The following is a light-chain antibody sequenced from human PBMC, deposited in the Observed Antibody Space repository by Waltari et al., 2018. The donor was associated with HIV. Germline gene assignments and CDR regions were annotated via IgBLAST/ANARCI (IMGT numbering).Light chain of an antibody. J-gene: IGKJ4*01. Sequence: EVVLTQSPDLHSVTPNEKVTITCRASQRIGDSLHWYQQKPDQSPKLLFKFASQSIPVVHSRFMWSGSATDFTLTIHSLGAEDASTYHCHQTGGLPLTLGGGTKVESK. CDR1: QRIGDS. V-gene: IGKV6-21*02. CDR2: FAS. CDR3: HQTGGLPLT.